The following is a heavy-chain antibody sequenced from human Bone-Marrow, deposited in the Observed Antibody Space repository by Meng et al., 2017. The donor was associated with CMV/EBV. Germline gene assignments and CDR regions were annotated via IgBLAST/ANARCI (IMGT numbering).Heavy chain of an antibody. CDR3: ARGFSKDY. V-gene: IGHV3-48*03. D-gene: IGHD2-2*01. CDR1: GFTFSSYE. Sequence: GESLKISCAASGFTFSSYEMNWVRQAPGKGLEWVSYISSAGAIYYADSVTGRFTISRDNAKNSLYLQVNSLRAEDTAVYYCARGFSKDYCGQGTLVTVSS. CDR2: ISSAGAI. J-gene: IGHJ4*02.